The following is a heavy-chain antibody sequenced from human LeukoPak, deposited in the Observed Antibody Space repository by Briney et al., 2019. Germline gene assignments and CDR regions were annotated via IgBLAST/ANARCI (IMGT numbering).Heavy chain of an antibody. V-gene: IGHV3-33*01. CDR3: ARDDWNHCSGQTCHGALGI. CDR1: GFTFGAYG. CDR2: IRYDGSRQ. J-gene: IGHJ3*02. Sequence: PGRSLTLSCAASGFTFGAYGMHWVRLAPGKGLEWVAAIRYDGSRQDYKDSMKGRFTVSRDNSKNTLYLQMNSLGGEDTAIYYCARDDWNHCSGQTCHGALGIWGQGTMVTVSP. D-gene: IGHD2-15*01.